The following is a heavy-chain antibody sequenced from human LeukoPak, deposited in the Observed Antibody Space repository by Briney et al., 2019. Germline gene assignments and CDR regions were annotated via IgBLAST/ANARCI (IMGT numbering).Heavy chain of an antibody. J-gene: IGHJ6*02. Sequence: GGSLTLSCEASGFTFSGYSMNWVRQAPGKGLEWVSYISESSSHTYNADSVKGRFTISRDNAKNSLYLQMNSLRVEDTGIYYCARDRAVRARIGGMDVWGQGTTVIVSS. CDR3: ARDRAVRARIGGMDV. CDR2: ISESSSHT. V-gene: IGHV3-21*06. CDR1: GFTFSGYS. D-gene: IGHD4-4*01.